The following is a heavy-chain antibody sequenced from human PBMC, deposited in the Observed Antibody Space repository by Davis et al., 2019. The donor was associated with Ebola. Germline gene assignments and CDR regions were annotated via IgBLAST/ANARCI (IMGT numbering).Heavy chain of an antibody. Sequence: SETLSLTCTVSGGSLSRSTYYWDWIRQPPGKGLEWIGSIFYTGNTYYNPSLKSRLTISSDTSKNQFSLKLSSVTAADTALYYCSRRVPASIRGYFYGMGVWGQGTTVTVSS. CDR2: IFYTGNT. CDR3: SRRVPASIRGYFYGMGV. J-gene: IGHJ6*02. D-gene: IGHD2-2*01. CDR1: GGSLSRSTYY. V-gene: IGHV4-39*01.